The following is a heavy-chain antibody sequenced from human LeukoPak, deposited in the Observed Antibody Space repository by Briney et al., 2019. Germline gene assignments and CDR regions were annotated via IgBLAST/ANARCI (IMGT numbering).Heavy chain of an antibody. CDR1: GDSISSSHW. CDR2: IYDSGST. D-gene: IGHD3-22*01. CDR3: ARQSISGSSLSYFDY. Sequence: PSGTLSLTCVVSGDSISSSHWWTWIRQPPGKGLEWIGNIYDSGSTNYNPSLKSRVTISVDTSKNQCSLKLSSVTAADTAVYYCARQSISGSSLSYFDYWGQGTLVNVSS. V-gene: IGHV4-4*02. J-gene: IGHJ4*02.